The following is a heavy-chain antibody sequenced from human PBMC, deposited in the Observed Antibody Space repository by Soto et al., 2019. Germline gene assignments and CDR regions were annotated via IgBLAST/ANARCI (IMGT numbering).Heavy chain of an antibody. Sequence: QITLKEPGPILVKPTETLTLTCTFSGFSLNTPGVGVGWIRQPPGKALEWLALLYWDDDRRYSPSMENRLTMTKDTSKNRVVLTMANVDPLDTGTYYCALKSFHTSYNYTEFFDLWGHGTLVTVSS. V-gene: IGHV2-5*02. CDR3: ALKSFHTSYNYTEFFDL. J-gene: IGHJ4*01. CDR1: GFSLNTPGVG. CDR2: LYWDDDR. D-gene: IGHD3-22*01.